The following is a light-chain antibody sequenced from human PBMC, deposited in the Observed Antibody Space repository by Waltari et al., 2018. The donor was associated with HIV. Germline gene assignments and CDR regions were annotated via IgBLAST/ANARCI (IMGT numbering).Light chain of an antibody. CDR2: NTT. J-gene: IGLJ2*01. V-gene: IGLV1-40*01. CDR1: RSNIGTPE. Sequence: QSVLTQPPSVSGAPGQRVTLSCTVSRSNIGTPEVPGYQQLPGTAPRLLIYNTTSRPSGVPDRFSGSKSGTSASLAINGLQAEDEADYYCQSSDSTLSGSVFGGGTKLTVL. CDR3: QSSDSTLSGSV.